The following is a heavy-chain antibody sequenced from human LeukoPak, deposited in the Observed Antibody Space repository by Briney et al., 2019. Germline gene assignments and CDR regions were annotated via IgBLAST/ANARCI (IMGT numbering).Heavy chain of an antibody. V-gene: IGHV5-51*01. D-gene: IGHD6-19*01. CDR1: GYRFTSYW. J-gene: IGHJ4*02. Sequence: GESLKISFKGSGYRFTSYWIGWVRQMPGKGLEWMGIIYPGDSDTRYSPSFQGQVTISADKSISTAYLQWSSLRASDTAMYYCARQRSGQWLVQGGLDYWGQGTLVTVSS. CDR2: IYPGDSDT. CDR3: ARQRSGQWLVQGGLDY.